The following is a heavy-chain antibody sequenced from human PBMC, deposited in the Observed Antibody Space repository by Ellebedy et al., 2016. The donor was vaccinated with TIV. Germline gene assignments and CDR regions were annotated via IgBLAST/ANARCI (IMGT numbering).Heavy chain of an antibody. CDR2: ISYNGDET. CDR1: GFAFGGFA. J-gene: IGHJ6*03. V-gene: IGHV3-21*01. Sequence: PGGSLRLSCAASGFAFGGFAMNWVRQAPGKGLQWVSSISYNGDETFYADSVRGRFTISRDNAMNSLYLQINSLRAEDTAVYYCVRFTRGAPFADYLYYMDVWGKGIMVTVSS. D-gene: IGHD3-10*01. CDR3: VRFTRGAPFADYLYYMDV.